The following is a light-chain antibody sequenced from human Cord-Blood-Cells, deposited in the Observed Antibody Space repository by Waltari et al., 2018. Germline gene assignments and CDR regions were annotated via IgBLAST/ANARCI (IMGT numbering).Light chain of an antibody. CDR2: WAS. CDR1: QSVLYSSNNKNH. V-gene: IGKV4-1*01. J-gene: IGKJ2*01. Sequence: DIVMTQSADCLAVPLGERATINCKYSQSVLYSSNNKNHLALYQQKPGQPPKLLIYWASTRESGVPDRFSGRGSETDFTLTISSLQADDVAVYYCQQYYSTPYTFGQGTKLEIK. CDR3: QQYYSTPYT.